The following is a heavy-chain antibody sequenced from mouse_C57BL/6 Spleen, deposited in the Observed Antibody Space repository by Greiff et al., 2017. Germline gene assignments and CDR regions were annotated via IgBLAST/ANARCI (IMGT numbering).Heavy chain of an antibody. J-gene: IGHJ1*03. CDR3: AAPLYDGSHWYFDV. V-gene: IGHV1-74*01. D-gene: IGHD2-3*01. Sequence: QVQLQQPGAELVKPGASVKVSCKASGYTFTSYWMHWVKQRPGQGLEWIGRIHPSDSDTNYNQKFKGKATWTVDKSSSTAYMQLSSLTSEDSAVYYCAAPLYDGSHWYFDVWGTGTTVTVSS. CDR2: IHPSDSDT. CDR1: GYTFTSYW.